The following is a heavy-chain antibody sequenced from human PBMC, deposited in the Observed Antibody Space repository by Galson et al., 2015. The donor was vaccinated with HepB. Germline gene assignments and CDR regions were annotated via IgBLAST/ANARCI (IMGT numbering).Heavy chain of an antibody. Sequence: SLRLSCAASGFTFSSYDMHWVRRATGKGLEWVSAIGTAGDTYYPGSVKGRFTISRENAKNSLYLQMNSLRAGDTAVYYCARGLSYYDFWSGYYGRMDVWGKGTTVTVSS. V-gene: IGHV3-13*01. J-gene: IGHJ6*04. D-gene: IGHD3-3*01. CDR1: GFTFSSYD. CDR2: IGTAGDT. CDR3: ARGLSYYDFWSGYYGRMDV.